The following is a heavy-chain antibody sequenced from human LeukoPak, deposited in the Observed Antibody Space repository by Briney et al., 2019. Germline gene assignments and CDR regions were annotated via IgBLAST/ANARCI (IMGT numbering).Heavy chain of an antibody. V-gene: IGHV5-51*01. CDR2: IYCGDSDT. D-gene: IGHD3-3*01. CDR3: ARDTRFTNYYYYYVDV. CDR1: GFSFSRYW. Sequence: GESLKISCQGFGFSFSRYWIGWVRQMPGRGLEWMGIIYCGDSDTRYGPSFQGQVTISADRSTSTAYLQWSSLKASDTAIYYCARDTRFTNYYYYYVDVWGKGTTVTVSS. J-gene: IGHJ6*03.